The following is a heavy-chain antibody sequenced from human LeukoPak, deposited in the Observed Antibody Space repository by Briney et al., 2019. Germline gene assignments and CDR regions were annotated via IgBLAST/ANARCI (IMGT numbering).Heavy chain of an antibody. CDR2: ISGSGGST. Sequence: GGSLRLSCAASGFTFSSYAMSWVRQAPGKGLEWVSAISGSGGSTYYADSVKGRFTISRDNSKNTLYLQMNSLRAEDTAVYYCAKSNVGGRGPMITFGGVIDYYYMDVWGKGTTVTVSS. CDR3: AKSNVGGRGPMITFGGVIDYYYMDV. V-gene: IGHV3-23*01. J-gene: IGHJ6*03. D-gene: IGHD3-16*02. CDR1: GFTFSSYA.